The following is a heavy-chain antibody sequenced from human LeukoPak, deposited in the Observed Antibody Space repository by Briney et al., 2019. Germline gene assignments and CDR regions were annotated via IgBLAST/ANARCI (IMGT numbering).Heavy chain of an antibody. V-gene: IGHV4-31*03. Sequence: SETLSLTCTVSGDSISSGGYHWSWIRQHPGMGLEWIGYIHHSGSAYYNPSLKSRVTISVDTSKSQFSLKLSSVTAADTATYYCARAGGGRFDPWGQGNLVTVSS. J-gene: IGHJ5*02. CDR2: IHHSGSA. CDR1: GDSISSGGYH. D-gene: IGHD3-10*01. CDR3: ARAGGGRFDP.